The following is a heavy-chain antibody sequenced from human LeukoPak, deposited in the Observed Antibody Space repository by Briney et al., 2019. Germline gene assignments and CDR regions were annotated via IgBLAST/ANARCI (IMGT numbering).Heavy chain of an antibody. J-gene: IGHJ5*02. D-gene: IGHD2-2*01. V-gene: IGHV3-23*01. Sequence: GGSLRLSCAVSGISLSNYGMSWVRQAPGKGLEWVAGISGSGGSTYYADSVKGRFTISRDNSKNTLYLQMNSLRAEDTAVYYCAKEGDIVVVPAAITWNWFDPWGQGTLVTVSS. CDR3: AKEGDIVVVPAAITWNWFDP. CDR2: ISGSGGST. CDR1: GISLSNYG.